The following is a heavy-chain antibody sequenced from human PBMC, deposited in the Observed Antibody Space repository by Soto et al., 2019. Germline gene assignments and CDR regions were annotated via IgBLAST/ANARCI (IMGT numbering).Heavy chain of an antibody. J-gene: IGHJ5*02. Sequence: EVQLLDSGGGLVQPGGSLRLSCAASGITLSDQAMTWVRQAPGKGLEWVSSLSANGDYANYADSVRGRFTMSRDNSKNIMYLDLSSLRVEDTAIYYCAKPAGTRASDHWGQGTLVTVSS. D-gene: IGHD1-1*01. V-gene: IGHV3-23*01. CDR1: GITLSDQA. CDR2: LSANGDYA. CDR3: AKPAGTRASDH.